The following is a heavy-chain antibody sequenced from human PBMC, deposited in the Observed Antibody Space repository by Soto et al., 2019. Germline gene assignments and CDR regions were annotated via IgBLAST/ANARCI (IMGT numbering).Heavy chain of an antibody. CDR3: ARDMWEIQRWPYLDY. CDR1: GFTFSSYG. CDR2: IWYDGSNK. Sequence: QVQLVESGGGVVQPGRSLRLSCAASGFTFSSYGMRWVRQAPGKGLEWVAVIWYDGSNKYYADSVKGRFTISRDNSKNTLYLQMNSLRAEDTAVYYCARDMWEIQRWPYLDYWGQGTLVTVSS. V-gene: IGHV3-33*01. D-gene: IGHD5-18*01. J-gene: IGHJ4*02.